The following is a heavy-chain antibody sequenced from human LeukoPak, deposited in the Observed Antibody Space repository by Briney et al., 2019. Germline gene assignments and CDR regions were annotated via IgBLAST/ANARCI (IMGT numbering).Heavy chain of an antibody. CDR1: GGSISSSSYY. CDR3: AREFKDTAMVAYYFDY. CDR2: IYYSGST. V-gene: IGHV4-61*01. D-gene: IGHD5-18*01. Sequence: SETLSLTCTVSGGSISSSSYYWGWIRQPPGKGLEWIGYIYYSGSTNYNPSLKSRVTISVDTSKNQFSLKLSSVTAADTAVYYCAREFKDTAMVAYYFDYWGQGTLVTVSS. J-gene: IGHJ4*02.